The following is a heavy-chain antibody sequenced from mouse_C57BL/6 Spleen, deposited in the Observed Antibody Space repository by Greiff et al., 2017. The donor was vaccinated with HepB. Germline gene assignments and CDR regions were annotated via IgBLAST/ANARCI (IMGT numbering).Heavy chain of an antibody. CDR1: GYSITSGYY. J-gene: IGHJ2*01. D-gene: IGHD2-3*01. CDR2: ISYDGSN. Sequence: EVQLQESGPGLVKPSQSLSLTCSVTGYSITSGYYWNWIRQFPGNKLEWMGYISYDGSNNYNPSLKNRISITRDTSKNQFFLKLNSVTTEDTATYYCAKEGPDGYYFDYWGQGTTLTVSS. V-gene: IGHV3-6*01. CDR3: AKEGPDGYYFDY.